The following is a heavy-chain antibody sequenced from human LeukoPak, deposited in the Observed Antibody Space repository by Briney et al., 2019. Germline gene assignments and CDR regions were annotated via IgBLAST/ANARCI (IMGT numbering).Heavy chain of an antibody. Sequence: GGSLRLSCAASGFTFDDYAMHWVRQAPGKGLEWVSLISWDGSSTYYADSVKGRFTISRDNSKNSLYLQMNSLRAEDTALYYCAKDIGSTSCYRDGDCYFDYWGQGTLVTVSS. J-gene: IGHJ4*02. D-gene: IGHD2-2*02. V-gene: IGHV3-43D*03. CDR3: AKDIGSTSCYRDGDCYFDY. CDR2: ISWDGSST. CDR1: GFTFDDYA.